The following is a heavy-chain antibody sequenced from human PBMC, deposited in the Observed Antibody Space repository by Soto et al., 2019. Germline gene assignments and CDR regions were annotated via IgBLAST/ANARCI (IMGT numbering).Heavy chain of an antibody. V-gene: IGHV3-74*01. CDR2: INSDGSST. D-gene: IGHD3-3*01. J-gene: IGHJ3*02. CDR1: GFTFSSYW. Sequence: EVQLVESGGGLVQPGGSPRLSCAASGFTFSSYWMHWVRQAPGKGLVWVSRINSDGSSTSYADSVKGRFTISRDNAKNTLYLQMNSLRAEDTAVYYCARAPERITIFGVVIFDAFDIWGQGTMVTVSS. CDR3: ARAPERITIFGVVIFDAFDI.